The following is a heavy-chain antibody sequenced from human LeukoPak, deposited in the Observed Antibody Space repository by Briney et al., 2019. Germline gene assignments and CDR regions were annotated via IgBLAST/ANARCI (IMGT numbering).Heavy chain of an antibody. J-gene: IGHJ4*02. V-gene: IGHV3-11*01. CDR3: ARDRRNTAH. Sequence: ELVSYISSSGSTIYYAASVKGRFTISRDNAKNSLYLQMNSLRAEDTAVYYCARDRRNTAHWGQGTLVTVSS. CDR2: ISSSGSTI. D-gene: IGHD5-18*01.